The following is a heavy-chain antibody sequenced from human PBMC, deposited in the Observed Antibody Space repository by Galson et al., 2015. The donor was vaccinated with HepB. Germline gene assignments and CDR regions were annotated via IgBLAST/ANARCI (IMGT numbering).Heavy chain of an antibody. D-gene: IGHD3-10*01. J-gene: IGHJ4*02. V-gene: IGHV3-64D*06. CDR3: VKGPLGVYYGSTSAPDY. CDR1: GFTFSSYA. CDR2: ISSNGGST. Sequence: SLRLSCAASGFTFSSYAMHWVRQAPGKGLEYVSAISSNGGSTYYADSVKGRFTISRNNSKNTLYLQMSSLRAEDTAVYYCVKGPLGVYYGSTSAPDYWGQGTLVTVSS.